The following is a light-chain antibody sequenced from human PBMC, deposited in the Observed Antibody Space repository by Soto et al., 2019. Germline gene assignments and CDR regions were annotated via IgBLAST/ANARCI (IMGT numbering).Light chain of an antibody. V-gene: IGLV1-40*01. CDR1: SSNIGAGYD. CDR2: DNS. CDR3: QSYDTSLTGGV. Sequence: QSALTQPPSVSGAPGQRVTISCTGSSSNIGAGYDVHWYQHLPGTAPKLLIYDNSNRPSGVPERFSGSRSGASASLAITGLQAEDEADYYCQSYDTSLTGGVFGGGTKLTVL. J-gene: IGLJ3*02.